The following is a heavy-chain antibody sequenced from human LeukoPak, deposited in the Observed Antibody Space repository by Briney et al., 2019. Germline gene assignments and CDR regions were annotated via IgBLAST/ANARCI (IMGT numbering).Heavy chain of an antibody. CDR1: GGSFSGYY. D-gene: IGHD6-6*01. CDR3: ARGVIAARFVY. V-gene: IGHV4-34*01. J-gene: IGHJ4*02. Sequence: KPSETLSLTCAVYGGSFSGYYWSWIRQPPGKGLEWIGEINHSGSTNYNPSLKSRVTISVDTSKNQFSLKLSSVTAADTAVYYCARGVIAARFVYWGQGTLVTVSS. CDR2: INHSGST.